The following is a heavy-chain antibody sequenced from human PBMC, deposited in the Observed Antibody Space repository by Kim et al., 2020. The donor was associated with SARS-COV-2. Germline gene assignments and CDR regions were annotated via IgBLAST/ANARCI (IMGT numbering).Heavy chain of an antibody. CDR1: GFTFDDYA. V-gene: IGHV3-9*01. Sequence: GGSLRLSCAASGFTFDDYAMHWVRQAPGKGLEWVSGISWNSGSIGYADSVKGRFTISRDNAKNSLYLQMNSLRAEDTALYYCAKDKGYHDSSGYYYFDYWGQGTLVTVSS. CDR3: AKDKGYHDSSGYYYFDY. CDR2: ISWNSGSI. J-gene: IGHJ4*02. D-gene: IGHD3-22*01.